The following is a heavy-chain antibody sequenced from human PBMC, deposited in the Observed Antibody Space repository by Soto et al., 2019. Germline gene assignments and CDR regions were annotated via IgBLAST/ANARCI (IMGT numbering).Heavy chain of an antibody. J-gene: IGHJ4*02. V-gene: IGHV4-34*01. CDR3: ARGGYCSSTSCYAMTTVTFFDY. CDR2: INHSGST. Sequence: QVQLQQWGAGLLKPSETLSLTCAVYGGSFSGYYWSWIRQPPGKGLEWIGEINHSGSTNYNPSLKSRVTISVDTYKTQFSLKLSSVTAADTAVYYCARGGYCSSTSCYAMTTVTFFDYWGQGTLVTVSS. D-gene: IGHD2-2*01. CDR1: GGSFSGYY.